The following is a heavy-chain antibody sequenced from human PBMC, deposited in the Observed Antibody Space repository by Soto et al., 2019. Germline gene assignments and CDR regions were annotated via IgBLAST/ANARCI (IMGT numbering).Heavy chain of an antibody. J-gene: IGHJ6*02. CDR3: AGPTYYDILTGYPIPYGMDV. CDR1: GGTFSSYA. CDR2: IIPIVGTA. V-gene: IGHV1-69*01. D-gene: IGHD3-9*01. Sequence: QVQLVQSGAAVKKPGSSVKVSCKASGGTFSSYAISWVRQAPGQGLAWMGGIIPIVGTANYAQKFQGRVTITADESTSTAYMELSRLRSEDTAVYYCAGPTYYDILTGYPIPYGMDVWGHGTTVPVSS.